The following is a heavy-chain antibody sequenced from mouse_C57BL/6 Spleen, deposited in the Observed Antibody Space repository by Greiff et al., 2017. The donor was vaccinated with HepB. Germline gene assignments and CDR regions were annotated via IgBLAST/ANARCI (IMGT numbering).Heavy chain of an antibody. Sequence: VQLQESGAELVKPGASVKLSCKASGYTFTEYTIHWVKQRSGQGLEWIGWFYPGSGSIKYNEKFKDKATLTADKSSSTVYMELSRLTSEDSAVYFCARNEALYYSNWGYAMDYWGQGTSVTVSS. CDR2: FYPGSGSI. V-gene: IGHV1-62-2*01. CDR3: ARNEALYYSNWGYAMDY. CDR1: GYTFTEYT. J-gene: IGHJ4*01. D-gene: IGHD2-5*01.